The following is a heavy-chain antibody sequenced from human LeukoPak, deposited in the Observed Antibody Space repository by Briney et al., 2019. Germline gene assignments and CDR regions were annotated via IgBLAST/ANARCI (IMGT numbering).Heavy chain of an antibody. CDR3: ARGFVGSSTSWKDY. CDR1: GGTFTSYD. J-gene: IGHJ4*02. CDR2: ISAYNGNT. Sequence: ASVKVSCKASGGTFTSYDINWVRQATGQGLEWMGWISAYNGNTNYAQKLQGRVTMTTDTSTSTAYMELRSLRSDDTAVYYCARGFVGSSTSWKDYWGQGTLVTVSS. D-gene: IGHD2-2*01. V-gene: IGHV1-18*01.